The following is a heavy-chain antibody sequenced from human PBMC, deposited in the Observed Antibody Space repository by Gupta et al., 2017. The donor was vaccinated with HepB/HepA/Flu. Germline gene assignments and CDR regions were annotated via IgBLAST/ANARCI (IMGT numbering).Heavy chain of an antibody. Sequence: QLQLQESGPGLVKPSETLSLTCTVSGGSITGSPSYWGWIRQPPGKGLEWIGSIYYSGSTAYNPSLKSRVTISVDTSKNQFSLKLSSVTAADTAVYYCARQPGSTYYYYIDVWGKGTTVTVSS. CDR2: IYYSGST. D-gene: IGHD1-26*01. CDR1: GGSITGSPSY. V-gene: IGHV4-39*01. CDR3: ARQPGSTYYYYIDV. J-gene: IGHJ6*03.